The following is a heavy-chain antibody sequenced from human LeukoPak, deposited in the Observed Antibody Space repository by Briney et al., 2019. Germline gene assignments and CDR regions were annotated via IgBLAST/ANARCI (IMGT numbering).Heavy chain of an antibody. CDR2: INHSGST. J-gene: IGHJ4*02. Sequence: SETLSLTCAVCGGSFSGYYWSWIRQPPGKGLEWIGEINHSGSTNYNPSLKSRVTISVDTSKNQFSLKLSSLTAADTAVYYCARAKGIAAAGYWGQGTLVTVSS. D-gene: IGHD6-13*01. V-gene: IGHV4-34*01. CDR3: ARAKGIAAAGY. CDR1: GGSFSGYY.